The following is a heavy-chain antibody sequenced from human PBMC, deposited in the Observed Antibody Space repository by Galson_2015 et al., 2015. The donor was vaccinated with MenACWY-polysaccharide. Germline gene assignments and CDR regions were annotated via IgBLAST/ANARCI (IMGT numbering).Heavy chain of an antibody. CDR1: GFTFSGFW. D-gene: IGHD6-19*01. CDR3: ARYRDSSGRRFDY. CDR2: IKQDGSEK. V-gene: IGHV3-7*01. Sequence: SLRLSCAASGFTFSGFWMSWVRQAPGKGLEWVANIKQDGSEKYYVDSVKGRFTISRDNAKNSLYLQMNSLRAGDTAVYYCARYRDSSGRRFDYWGQGTLVTVSS. J-gene: IGHJ4*02.